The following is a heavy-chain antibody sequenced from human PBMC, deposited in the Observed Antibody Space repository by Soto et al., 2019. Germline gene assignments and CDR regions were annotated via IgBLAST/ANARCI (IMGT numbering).Heavy chain of an antibody. Sequence: QVQLQESGPGLVKPSQTVSLTCSVSGGSIISGGSYWNGIRQRPGNGLEWIGYINDSENTYNNPSIKARVFLSVDTSTSQFSRTLTSAPAADTAVYYCARDAHTGYFGFEVWGQGTTVTVS. J-gene: IGHJ6*02. CDR2: INDSENT. V-gene: IGHV4-31*03. CDR3: ARDAHTGYFGFEV. CDR1: GGSIISGGSY. D-gene: IGHD2-2*02.